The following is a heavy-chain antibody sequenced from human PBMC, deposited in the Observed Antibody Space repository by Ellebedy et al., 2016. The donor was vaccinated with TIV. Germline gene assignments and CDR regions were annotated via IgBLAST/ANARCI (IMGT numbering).Heavy chain of an antibody. CDR3: ASGLTSDYGAFDV. CDR2: IEDDEREE. V-gene: IGHV3-7*03. J-gene: IGHJ3*01. Sequence: PGGSLRLSCAASGFMSWRRWMSWVRQAPGKGLEWVANIEDDEREENYVDSVRGRFTISRDNAKSLLSLHMNTLRAEDTAVHYSASGLTSDYGAFDVWGPGTMVTVSS. D-gene: IGHD4-17*01. CDR1: GFMSWRRW.